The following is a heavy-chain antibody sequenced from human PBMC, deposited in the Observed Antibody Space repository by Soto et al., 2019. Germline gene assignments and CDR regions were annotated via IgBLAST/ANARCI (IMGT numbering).Heavy chain of an antibody. D-gene: IGHD6-19*01. J-gene: IGHJ4*02. CDR2: ISGSGGST. CDR3: AKEVLRPLAAVAGTTDY. V-gene: IGHV3-23*01. CDR1: GFTFRSYA. Sequence: GGSLRLSCAASGFTFRSYAMSWVRQAPGKGLEWVSAISGSGGSTYYADSVKGRFTISRDNSKNTLYLQMNSLRAEDTAVYYCAKEVLRPLAAVAGTTDYWGQGTLVTVSS.